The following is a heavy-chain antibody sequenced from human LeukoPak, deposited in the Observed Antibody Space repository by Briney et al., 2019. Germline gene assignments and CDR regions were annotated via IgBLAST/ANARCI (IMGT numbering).Heavy chain of an antibody. CDR1: GYIFTSYW. Sequence: GESLKISCKGSGYIFTSYWIGWVRRMPGKGLVWWGIIYPGDSDTRYSPSFQGQVTISADKSISTAYLQWSSLKAADTAMYYCARGGIAAAGTFPVFDYWGQGTLVTVSS. V-gene: IGHV5-51*01. J-gene: IGHJ4*02. CDR2: IYPGDSDT. CDR3: ARGGIAAAGTFPVFDY. D-gene: IGHD6-13*01.